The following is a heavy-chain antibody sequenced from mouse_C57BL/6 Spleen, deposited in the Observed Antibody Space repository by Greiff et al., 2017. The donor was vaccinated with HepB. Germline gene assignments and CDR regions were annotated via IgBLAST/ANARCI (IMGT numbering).Heavy chain of an antibody. CDR3: ARSSYSNRFAY. Sequence: VQLQQSVAELVRPGASVKLSCTASGFNIENTYMHWVKQRPEQGLEWIGRIDPANGNTKYAPKFQGKATITADTSSNTAYLQLSSLTSEDTAIYYCARSSYSNRFAYWGQGTLVTVSA. V-gene: IGHV14-3*01. CDR1: GFNIENTY. D-gene: IGHD2-5*01. CDR2: IDPANGNT. J-gene: IGHJ3*01.